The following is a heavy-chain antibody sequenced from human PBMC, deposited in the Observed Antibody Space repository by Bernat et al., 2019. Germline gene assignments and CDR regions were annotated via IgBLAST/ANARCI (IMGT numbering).Heavy chain of an antibody. V-gene: IGHV3-33*01. Sequence: QVQLVESGGGVVQPGRSLRLSCAASGFTFSSYGMHWIRQAPGKGLEWVAVIWYDGSNKYYADSVKGRFTISRDNSKNTLYLQMNSLRAEDTAVYYCATFMHYDILTDYDAFDIWGQGTMVTVSS. J-gene: IGHJ3*02. CDR2: IWYDGSNK. CDR1: GFTFSSYG. CDR3: ATFMHYDILTDYDAFDI. D-gene: IGHD3-9*01.